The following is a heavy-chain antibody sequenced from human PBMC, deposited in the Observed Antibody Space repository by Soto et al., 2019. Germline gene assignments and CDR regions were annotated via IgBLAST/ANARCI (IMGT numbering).Heavy chain of an antibody. J-gene: IGHJ5*01. D-gene: IGHD2-15*01. Sequence: QVTLKESGPVLVKPTETLTLTCTVSGFSLSNTGMGVSWIRQPPGKALEWLAHIFSNDEKRFSTSLKSRITISKVTSKSQVVLIMTNMDPVDTATYYCARTEDGGRSKTPAGWFDSWGQGTLVTVSS. CDR1: GFSLSNTGMG. V-gene: IGHV2-26*01. CDR2: IFSNDEK. CDR3: ARTEDGGRSKTPAGWFDS.